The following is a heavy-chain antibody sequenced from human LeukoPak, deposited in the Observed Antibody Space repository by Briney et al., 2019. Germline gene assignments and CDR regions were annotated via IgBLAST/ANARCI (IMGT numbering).Heavy chain of an antibody. J-gene: IGHJ3*02. CDR1: GYRFTSYW. D-gene: IGHD3-22*01. Sequence: GEPLKISCKASGYRFTSYWIGWVRQMPEKGLERMGIIYPGDSDTRYSPSFQGQATISADKSISTAYLQWSSLKASDTAMYYCARERSSGYYTEDAFDIWGQGTMVTVSS. V-gene: IGHV5-51*01. CDR3: ARERSSGYYTEDAFDI. CDR2: IYPGDSDT.